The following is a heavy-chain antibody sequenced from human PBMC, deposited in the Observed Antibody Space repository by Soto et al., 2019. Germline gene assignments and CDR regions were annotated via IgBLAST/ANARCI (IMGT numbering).Heavy chain of an antibody. D-gene: IGHD6-13*01. CDR1: GYTFSNFW. J-gene: IGHJ4*02. V-gene: IGHV5-51*01. CDR3: ARSPRSSPYSDY. CDR2: IYPGDHET. Sequence: GESLKISCQCSGYTFSNFWIGWVRQLPGKGLEWMGIIYPGDHETRYSPSFHSKVTISADKSINTAYLQWNSLEASDTAFYFCARSPRSSPYSDYWGQGALVTVSS.